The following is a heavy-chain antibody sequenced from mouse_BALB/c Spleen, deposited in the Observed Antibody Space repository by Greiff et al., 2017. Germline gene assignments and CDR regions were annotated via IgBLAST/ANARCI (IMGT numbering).Heavy chain of an antibody. CDR2: ISSGGSYT. CDR1: GFTFSSYA. Sequence: DVMLVESGGGLMKPGGSLKLSCAASGFTFSSYAMSWVRQTPEKRLEWVATISSGGSYTYYPDSVKGRFTISRDNAKNTLYLQMSSLRSEDTAMYYCARHERDYYGSRSYFDYWGQGTTLTVSS. D-gene: IGHD1-1*01. CDR3: ARHERDYYGSRSYFDY. J-gene: IGHJ2*01. V-gene: IGHV5-9-3*01.